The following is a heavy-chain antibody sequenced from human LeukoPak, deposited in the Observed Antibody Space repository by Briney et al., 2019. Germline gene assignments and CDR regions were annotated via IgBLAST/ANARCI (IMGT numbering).Heavy chain of an antibody. CDR2: INHSGST. CDR1: GGSFSGYY. V-gene: IGHV4-34*01. Sequence: SETLSPTCAVYGGSFSGYYWSWIRQPPGKGLEWIGEINHSGSTNYNPSLKSRVTISVDTSKNQFSLKLSPVTAADTAVYYCARRRIAGKNNWFDPWGQGTLVTVSS. J-gene: IGHJ5*02. D-gene: IGHD6-13*01. CDR3: ARRRIAGKNNWFDP.